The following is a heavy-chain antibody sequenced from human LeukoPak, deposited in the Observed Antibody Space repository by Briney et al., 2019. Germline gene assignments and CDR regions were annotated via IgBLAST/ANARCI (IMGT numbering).Heavy chain of an antibody. Sequence: GGSLRLSCAAPGFTLNGYWMHWVRQAPGKGLVWVSRINSDGSTTSYADSVKGRFTISRDNSKNTLYLQMNSLRAEDTAVYFCARTQGGYSYGTFDYWGQGTLVTVSS. J-gene: IGHJ4*02. CDR1: GFTLNGYW. D-gene: IGHD5-18*01. CDR3: ARTQGGYSYGTFDY. CDR2: INSDGSTT. V-gene: IGHV3-74*01.